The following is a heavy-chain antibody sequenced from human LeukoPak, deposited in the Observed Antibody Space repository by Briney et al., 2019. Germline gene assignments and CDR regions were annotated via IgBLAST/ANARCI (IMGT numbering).Heavy chain of an antibody. CDR1: GFIFSSYA. Sequence: GGSLRLSCAASGFIFSSYAVHWVRQAPGKGLEWVAFISFDGSNKYYADSVKGRFTISRDNAKNSLYLQMNSLRAEDTAVYYCARDVRYSSGWYGVRDIWFDPWGQGTLVTVSS. D-gene: IGHD6-19*01. J-gene: IGHJ5*02. CDR3: ARDVRYSSGWYGVRDIWFDP. V-gene: IGHV3-30-3*01. CDR2: ISFDGSNK.